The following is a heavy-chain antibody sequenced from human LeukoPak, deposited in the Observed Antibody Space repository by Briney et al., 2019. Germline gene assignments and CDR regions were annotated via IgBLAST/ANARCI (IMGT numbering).Heavy chain of an antibody. CDR1: GYTFTSYD. Sequence: ASVKVSCKASGYTFTSYDINWVRQAPGQGLEWMGWINPNSGGTNYAQKFQGRVTMTRDTSISTAYMELSRLRSDDTAVYYCARLNSSGWYHRRYYFDYWGQGTLVTVSS. D-gene: IGHD6-19*01. CDR3: ARLNSSGWYHRRYYFDY. CDR2: INPNSGGT. V-gene: IGHV1-2*02. J-gene: IGHJ4*02.